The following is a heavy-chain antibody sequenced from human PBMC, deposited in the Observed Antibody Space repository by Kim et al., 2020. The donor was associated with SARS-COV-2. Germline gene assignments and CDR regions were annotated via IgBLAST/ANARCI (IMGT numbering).Heavy chain of an antibody. CDR1: GYTFTGYY. J-gene: IGHJ6*02. CDR2: INPNSGGT. D-gene: IGHD2-2*01. Sequence: ASVKVSCKASGYTFTGYYMHWVRQAPGQGLEWMGWINPNSGGTNYAQKFQGRVTMTRDTSISTAYMELSRLRSDDTAVYYCARVFARYCSSTSCYGNYYYGMYVWGQGTTVTVSS. V-gene: IGHV1-2*02. CDR3: ARVFARYCSSTSCYGNYYYGMYV.